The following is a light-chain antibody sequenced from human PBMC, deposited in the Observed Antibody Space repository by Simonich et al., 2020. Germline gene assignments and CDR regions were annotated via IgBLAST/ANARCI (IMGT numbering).Light chain of an antibody. CDR3: QQYYSTPIT. V-gene: IGKV4-1*01. J-gene: IGKJ5*01. Sequence: DIVMTQSPDSLAVSLGERATINCKSSQSVLYSSNNKNYLACYQQKPGRPPKLLIYWAATRESGFPDRFSGSGSGKDFTLTISSLQAEDVAVYYCQQYYSTPITFGQGTRLEIK. CDR2: WAA. CDR1: QSVLYSSNNKNY.